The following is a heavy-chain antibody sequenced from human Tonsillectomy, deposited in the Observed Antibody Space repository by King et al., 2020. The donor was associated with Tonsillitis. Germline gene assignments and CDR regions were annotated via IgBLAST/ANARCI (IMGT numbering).Heavy chain of an antibody. D-gene: IGHD4-17*01. CDR3: ARGPTYGDYND. Sequence: VQLQESGPGLVMPSETLSLTCSVSCASINTYYWSWSRQPPGKGLEWSGYIYFTWNTNYNPSLRSRVAISIDTSKTRFSLKINSVTAEDTAVYYCARGPTYGDYNDWGQGTLVTVSS. J-gene: IGHJ4*02. V-gene: IGHV4-59*01. CDR2: IYFTWNT. CDR1: CASINTYY.